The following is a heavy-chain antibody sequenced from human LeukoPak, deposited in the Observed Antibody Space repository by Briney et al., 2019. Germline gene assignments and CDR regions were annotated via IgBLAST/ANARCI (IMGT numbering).Heavy chain of an antibody. CDR1: GFTFRKYW. V-gene: IGHV3-74*01. CDR2: INNDGRRR. J-gene: IGHJ5*02. Sequence: GGSLRLSCVASGFTFRKYWMNWVGKARGKGRGSVSRINNDGRRRTYADSVKGRFTISRDNAKNTVYLQMNNLRDEDTAVYYCVRETDCTGGSCYLSRWLDPWGQGTLVTVSS. CDR3: VRETDCTGGSCYLSRWLDP. D-gene: IGHD2-15*01.